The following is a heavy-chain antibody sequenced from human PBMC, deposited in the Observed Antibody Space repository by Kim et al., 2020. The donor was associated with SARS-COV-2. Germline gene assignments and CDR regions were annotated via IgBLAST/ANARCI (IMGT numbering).Heavy chain of an antibody. CDR1: GFTFSSYA. D-gene: IGHD6-13*01. CDR2: ISGRGGST. Sequence: GGSLRLSCAASGFTFSSYAMSWVRQAPGKGLEWVSAISGRGGSTYYADSVKGRFTISSYNSKNTLYLQMNSLRAEDTAVYYCAKSPYSSPWYFDCWCQGTLVTVSS. J-gene: IGHJ4*02. V-gene: IGHV3-23*01. CDR3: AKSPYSSPWYFDC.